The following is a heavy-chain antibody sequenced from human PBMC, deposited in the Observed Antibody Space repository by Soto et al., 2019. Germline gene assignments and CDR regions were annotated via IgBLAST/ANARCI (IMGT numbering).Heavy chain of an antibody. V-gene: IGHV3-30-3*01. D-gene: IGHD2-2*01. J-gene: IGHJ4*02. CDR1: GFTFRSNA. CDR2: ISYDGNKI. Sequence: GGSLRLSCGASGFTFRSNAVHWVRQAPGKGLEWVALISYDGNKIYYADSVKGRFTISRDNSKNILYLQMNSLRVDDTAVYYCARDRPLYCSSTSCYGESFDYCGQGALVNVSS. CDR3: ARDRPLYCSSTSCYGESFDY.